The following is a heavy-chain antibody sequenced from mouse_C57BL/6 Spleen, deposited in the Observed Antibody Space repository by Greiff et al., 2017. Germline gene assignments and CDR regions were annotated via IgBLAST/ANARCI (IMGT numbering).Heavy chain of an antibody. Sequence: VQLQQSGPGLVKPSQSLSLTCSVTGYSITSGYYWNWIRQFPGNKLEWMGYISYDGSNNYNPSLKNRISITRDTSKNQFFLKLNSVTTEDTATYYCAREGDYYGRGYWGQGTTLTVSS. CDR2: ISYDGSN. J-gene: IGHJ2*01. D-gene: IGHD1-1*01. CDR1: GYSITSGYY. V-gene: IGHV3-6*01. CDR3: AREGDYYGRGY.